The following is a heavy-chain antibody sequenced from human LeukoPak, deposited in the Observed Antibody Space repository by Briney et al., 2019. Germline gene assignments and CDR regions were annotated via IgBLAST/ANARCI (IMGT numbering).Heavy chain of an antibody. V-gene: IGHV3-49*03. D-gene: IGHD2-8*01. CDR1: GFTFSSYG. CDR3: TRFMIGMLGNDWFDP. CDR2: IRDKSHGGTT. J-gene: IGHJ5*02. Sequence: GGSLRLSCAASGFTFSSYGMSWFRQAPGKGLEWVGFIRDKSHGGTTEYAASVEGRFTISREDSKTIAYLQMKSLKMEDTAVYYCTRFMIGMLGNDWFDPWGQGTLVTVSS.